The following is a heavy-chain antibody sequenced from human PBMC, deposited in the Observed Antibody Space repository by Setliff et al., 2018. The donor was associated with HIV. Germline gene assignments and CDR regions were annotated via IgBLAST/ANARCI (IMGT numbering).Heavy chain of an antibody. CDR1: GLSFNAYS. CDR3: ARMITPRSNRYSSGWFDS. CDR2: ISSSGTYI. J-gene: IGHJ5*01. V-gene: IGHV3-21*01. Sequence: GGSLRLSCTASGLSFNAYSMNWVRQAPGKGLESVASISSSGTYIYYADSVRGRFTISRDNTKNSLYLQVDSLRAEDAAVYYCARMITPRSNRYSSGWFDSWGQGTLVTVSS. D-gene: IGHD2-15*01.